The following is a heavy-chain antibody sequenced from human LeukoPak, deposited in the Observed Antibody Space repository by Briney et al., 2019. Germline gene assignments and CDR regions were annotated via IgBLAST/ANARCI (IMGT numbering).Heavy chain of an antibody. V-gene: IGHV3-23*01. CDR2: IIGSGGST. CDR1: GFTFSYYS. D-gene: IGHD1-26*01. J-gene: IGHJ3*01. Sequence: GGSLRLSCAASGFTFSYYSMNWVRQAPGKGLEWVSAIIGSGGSTYYADSVKGRFTISRDNSKNTLYLLMNSLRGDDTAVYYCAKRYSSGSYYAAFDVWGQGTMVTVSS. CDR3: AKRYSSGSYYAAFDV.